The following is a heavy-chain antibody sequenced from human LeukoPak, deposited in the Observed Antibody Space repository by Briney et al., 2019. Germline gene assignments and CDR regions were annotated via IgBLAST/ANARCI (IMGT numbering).Heavy chain of an antibody. D-gene: IGHD4-17*01. CDR3: ASMATVTTFGYFDY. J-gene: IGHJ4*02. Sequence: GESLQISCKGSGYSFSSYWIGWVRQMPGKGLEWMGIIYPGDSDTRYSPSLQGQVTISVDKSISTAYLQWSSLKASDTAMYYCASMATVTTFGYFDYWGQGTLVIVSS. CDR1: GYSFSSYW. V-gene: IGHV5-51*01. CDR2: IYPGDSDT.